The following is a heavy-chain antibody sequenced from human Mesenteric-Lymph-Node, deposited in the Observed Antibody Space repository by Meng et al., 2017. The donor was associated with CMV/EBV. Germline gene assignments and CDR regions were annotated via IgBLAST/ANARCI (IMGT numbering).Heavy chain of an antibody. Sequence: SVKVSCKASGYTFTSYGISWVRQAPGQGLEWVGGIIPISGTVDYAQKFQGRVTITTDRSKITAYMDLSSLRSEDSAVYYCARSSNSNYYYNMDVWGQGTTVTVSS. CDR3: ARSSNSNYYYNMDV. CDR2: IIPISGTV. CDR1: GYTFTSYG. V-gene: IGHV1-69*05. J-gene: IGHJ6*02. D-gene: IGHD4-11*01.